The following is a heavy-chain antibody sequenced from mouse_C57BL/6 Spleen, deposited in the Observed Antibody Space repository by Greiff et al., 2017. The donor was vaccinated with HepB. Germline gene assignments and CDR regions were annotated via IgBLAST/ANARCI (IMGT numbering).Heavy chain of an antibody. Sequence: EVKLMESGEGLVKPGGSLKLSCAASGFTFSSYAMSWVRQTPEKRLEWVAYISSGGDYIYYADTVKGRFTISRDNARNTLYLQMSSLKSEDTAMYYCTRDPGSKNAMDYWGQGTSVTVSS. D-gene: IGHD1-1*01. CDR2: ISSGGDYI. V-gene: IGHV5-9-1*02. J-gene: IGHJ4*01. CDR3: TRDPGSKNAMDY. CDR1: GFTFSSYA.